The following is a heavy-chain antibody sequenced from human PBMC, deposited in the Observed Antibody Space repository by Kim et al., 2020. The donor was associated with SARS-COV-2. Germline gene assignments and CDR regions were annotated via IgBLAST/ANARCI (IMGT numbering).Heavy chain of an antibody. Sequence: SETLSLTCAVYGGSFSGYYWSWIRQPPGKGLEWIGEINHSGSTNYNPSLKSRVTISVDTSKNQFSLKLSSVTAADTAVYYCARGTPSRYSYGHPPTYFD. CDR1: GGSFSGYY. CDR3: ARGTPSRYSYGHPPTYFD. CDR2: INHSGST. V-gene: IGHV4-34*01. J-gene: IGHJ4*01. D-gene: IGHD5-18*01.